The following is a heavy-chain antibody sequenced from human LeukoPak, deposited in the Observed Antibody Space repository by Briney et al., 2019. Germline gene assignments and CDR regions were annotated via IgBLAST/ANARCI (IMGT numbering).Heavy chain of an antibody. CDR1: GFTFSSYG. V-gene: IGHV3-30*02. CDR2: IRYDGSNK. Sequence: GGSLRLSCAASGFTFSSYGMHWVRQAPGKGLEWVAFIRYDGSNKYYADSVKGRFTISRDNAKNSLYLQMNSLRAEDTAVYYCARGDSSGWYFDYWGQGTLVTVSS. CDR3: ARGDSSGWYFDY. J-gene: IGHJ4*02. D-gene: IGHD6-19*01.